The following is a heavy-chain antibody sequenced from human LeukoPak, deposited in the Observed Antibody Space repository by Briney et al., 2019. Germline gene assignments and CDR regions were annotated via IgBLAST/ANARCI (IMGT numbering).Heavy chain of an antibody. D-gene: IGHD6-19*01. J-gene: IGHJ4*02. CDR3: AIPVAGPLYFDY. CDR1: GGSISSSSYY. CDR2: IYYSGST. Sequence: PSETLSLTCTVSGGSISSSSYYWGWIRQPPGKGLEWIGSIYYSGSTYYNPSLKSRVTIPVDTSKNQFSLKLSSVTAADTAVYYCAIPVAGPLYFDYWGQGTLVTVSS. V-gene: IGHV4-39*01.